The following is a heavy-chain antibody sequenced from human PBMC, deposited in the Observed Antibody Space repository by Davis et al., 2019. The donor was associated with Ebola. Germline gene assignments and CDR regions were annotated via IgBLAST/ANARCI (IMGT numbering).Heavy chain of an antibody. CDR1: GGSFSGYY. CDR3: AREGSYDILTGYYRRIDY. D-gene: IGHD3-9*01. Sequence: MPGGSLRLSCAVYGGSFSGYYWSWIRQPPGKGLEWIGEINHSGSTNYNPSLKSRVTISVDTSKNQFSLKLSSVTAADTAVYYCAREGSYDILTGYYRRIDYWGQGTLVTVSS. CDR2: INHSGST. V-gene: IGHV4-34*01. J-gene: IGHJ4*02.